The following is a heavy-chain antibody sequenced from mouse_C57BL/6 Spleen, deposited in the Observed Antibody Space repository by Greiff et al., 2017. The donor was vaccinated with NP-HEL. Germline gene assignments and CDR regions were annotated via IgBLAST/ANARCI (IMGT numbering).Heavy chain of an antibody. CDR3: STAIVLLRGAMDY. CDR1: GYTFTSYW. D-gene: IGHD1-1*01. Sequence: QVQLQQPGAELVRPGSSVKLSCKASGYTFTSYWMHWVKQRPIQGLEWIGNIDPSDSETHYNQKFKDKATLTVDKSSSTAYMQLSSLTSEDSAVYSCSTAIVLLRGAMDYWGQGTSVTVSS. J-gene: IGHJ4*01. V-gene: IGHV1-52*01. CDR2: IDPSDSET.